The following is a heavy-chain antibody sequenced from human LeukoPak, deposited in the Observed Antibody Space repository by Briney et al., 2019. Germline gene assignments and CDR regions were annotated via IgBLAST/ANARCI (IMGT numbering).Heavy chain of an antibody. CDR1: GFTFSDYY. CDR2: ISSSGNTI. V-gene: IGHV3-11*01. Sequence: PGGSLRLSCAASGFTFSDYYMSWIRQAPGKGLGWISFISSSGNTIYYADSVKGRFTISRDNARNSLYLQINSLRAEDTAVYYCARERAIASLRPYYFDYWGQGTLVTVSS. CDR3: ARERAIASLRPYYFDY. D-gene: IGHD6-6*01. J-gene: IGHJ4*02.